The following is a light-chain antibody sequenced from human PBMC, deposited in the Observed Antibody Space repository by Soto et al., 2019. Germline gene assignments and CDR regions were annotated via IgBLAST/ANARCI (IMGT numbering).Light chain of an antibody. CDR2: AAS. CDR1: QGISSC. V-gene: IGKV1-12*01. J-gene: IGKJ4*01. CDR3: QQADTFPLT. Sequence: DIQMTQAPSSVSASVGDRVTITCRASQGISSCLAWYQQKPGKAPNLLIYAASSLQSGVPSRFNGSASGTDFTLTISSLQPEDFATYYCQQADTFPLTFGGGTKVAIK.